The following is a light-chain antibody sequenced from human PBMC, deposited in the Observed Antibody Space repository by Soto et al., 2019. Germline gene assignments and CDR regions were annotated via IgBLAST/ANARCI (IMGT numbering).Light chain of an antibody. Sequence: QSALTQPPSASGSPGQSVTISCTRTSSDVGGYNYVSWFQQHPGKAPKLIIHEVNQRPSGVPDRFSGSKSGNTASLTVSGLQAEDEGTYYCSSYGGYNNVVFGTGTKLTVL. V-gene: IGLV2-8*01. CDR2: EVN. CDR1: SSDVGGYNY. J-gene: IGLJ1*01. CDR3: SSYGGYNNVV.